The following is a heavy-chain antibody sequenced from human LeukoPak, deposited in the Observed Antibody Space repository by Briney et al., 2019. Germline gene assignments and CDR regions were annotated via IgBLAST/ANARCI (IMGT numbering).Heavy chain of an antibody. CDR3: ARDHYDSSGYLLGVYGMDV. V-gene: IGHV1-3*01. Sequence: ASVKVSCKASGYTFTSYGISWVRQAPGQGLEWMGWINAGNGNTKHSQKFQGRVTITRDTSASTAYMELSSLRSEDTAVYYCARDHYDSSGYLLGVYGMDVWGQGTTVTVSS. CDR1: GYTFTSYG. CDR2: INAGNGNT. D-gene: IGHD3-22*01. J-gene: IGHJ6*02.